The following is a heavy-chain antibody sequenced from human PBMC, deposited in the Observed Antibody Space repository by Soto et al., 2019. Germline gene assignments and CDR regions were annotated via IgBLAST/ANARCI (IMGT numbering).Heavy chain of an antibody. CDR1: GGSISSGGYY. CDR3: ARGIYCSSTSCYPGAWFDP. CDR2: IYYSGST. Sequence: QVQLQESGPGLVKPSQTLSLTCTVSGGSISSGGYYWSWIRQHPGKGLEWIGYIYYSGSTYYNPSLTSRVTISVDTSKNQFSLKLSSVTAADTAVYYCARGIYCSSTSCYPGAWFDPWGQGTLVTVSS. J-gene: IGHJ5*02. D-gene: IGHD2-2*01. V-gene: IGHV4-31*03.